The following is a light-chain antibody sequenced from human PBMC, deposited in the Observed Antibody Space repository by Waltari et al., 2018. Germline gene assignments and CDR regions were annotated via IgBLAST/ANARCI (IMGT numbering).Light chain of an antibody. CDR2: EVT. V-gene: IGLV2-8*01. Sequence: QSVLTQPPSATGSPGQSVTIPCTGTNSDVGAYTTFSWYQQHPGKVPKLLIYEVTKRPSGVPDRFSGSKSGNTASLTVAGLQADDEADYYCSSYAHNNHFVFGTGTKVTVL. CDR3: SSYAHNNHFV. CDR1: NSDVGAYTT. J-gene: IGLJ1*01.